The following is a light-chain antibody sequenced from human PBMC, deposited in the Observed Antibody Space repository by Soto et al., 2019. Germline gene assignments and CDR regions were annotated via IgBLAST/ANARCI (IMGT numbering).Light chain of an antibody. V-gene: IGKV1-39*01. J-gene: IGKJ1*01. CDR2: AAS. Sequence: DIQMTQSPSSLSASVGDRVTITCRASQSISSYLNWYQQKPGKAPQLLIYAASSLQSWVPSRFSGSGSGTDFTLTISSLQPEDFATYYCQQSYSTPRTFGQGTKVEIK. CDR3: QQSYSTPRT. CDR1: QSISSY.